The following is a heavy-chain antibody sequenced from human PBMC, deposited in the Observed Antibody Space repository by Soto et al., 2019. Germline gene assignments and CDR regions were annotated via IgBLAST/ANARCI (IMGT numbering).Heavy chain of an antibody. CDR3: AGDPNDYGDFSGKFAP. Sequence: QVPLVQSGAEVKKPGASVKVSCKASGYTFTSYGISWVRQAPGQGLEWMGWISAYNGNTNYAQKLQGRVTMTTDTSTSTAYMELRSLRSDDTAVYYCAGDPNDYGDFSGKFAPWGQGTLVTVSS. J-gene: IGHJ5*02. CDR1: GYTFTSYG. V-gene: IGHV1-18*01. CDR2: ISAYNGNT. D-gene: IGHD4-17*01.